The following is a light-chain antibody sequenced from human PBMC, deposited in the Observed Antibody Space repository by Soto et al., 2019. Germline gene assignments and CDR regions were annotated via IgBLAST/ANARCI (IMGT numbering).Light chain of an antibody. CDR2: DVS. V-gene: IGLV2-11*01. CDR1: SSDVGAYNY. CDR3: CSYAGSYTLV. J-gene: IGLJ2*01. Sequence: QSVLTQPRSVSGSPGQSVTISCTGTSSDVGAYNYVSWYQQYPGKAPKLMIFDVSKRPSGVPDRFSASKSGNTASLTISGLQAEDEADYYCCSYAGSYTLVLGGGTKLTVL.